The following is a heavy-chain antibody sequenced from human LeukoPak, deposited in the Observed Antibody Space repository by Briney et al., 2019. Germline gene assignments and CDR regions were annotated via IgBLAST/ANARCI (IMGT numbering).Heavy chain of an antibody. CDR2: INWNGGST. Sequence: GGSLRLSCAAPGFTFDDYGMSWVRQVPGKGLEWVSGINWNGGSTGYADSVKGRFTISRDNVKNSLYLQMNSLRAEDTAFYYCARKAGVANYYFDYWGQGTLVTVSS. J-gene: IGHJ4*02. CDR1: GFTFDDYG. D-gene: IGHD1-1*01. CDR3: ARKAGVANYYFDY. V-gene: IGHV3-20*04.